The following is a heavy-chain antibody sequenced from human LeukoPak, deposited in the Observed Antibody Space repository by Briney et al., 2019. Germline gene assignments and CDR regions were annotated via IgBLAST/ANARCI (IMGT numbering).Heavy chain of an antibody. CDR1: GFSFSSYW. CDR3: AKKYNTGLDP. J-gene: IGHJ5*02. CDR2: IKQDESER. V-gene: IGHV3-7*03. D-gene: IGHD1-14*01. Sequence: PGGSLRLSCEGSGFSFSSYWMTWVRQCPGKGPEWVANIKQDESERYTVDSVKGRFTISRDNAKNSVYLQMNSLRAEDTAVYYCAKKYNTGLDPWGQGTLVTVSS.